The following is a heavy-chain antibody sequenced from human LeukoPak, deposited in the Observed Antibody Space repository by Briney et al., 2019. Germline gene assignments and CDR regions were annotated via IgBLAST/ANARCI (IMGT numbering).Heavy chain of an antibody. V-gene: IGHV3-48*03. J-gene: IGHJ4*02. Sequence: GGSLRLSCAASGFTFSNYEMNWVRQAPGKGLEWVSYIHSSGSTIFYADSVKGRFTISRDNAKNSLYVQMNSLRAEDTAVYYCARESIAVAGAPFDYWGQGTLVTVSS. CDR2: IHSSGSTI. CDR3: ARESIAVAGAPFDY. CDR1: GFTFSNYE. D-gene: IGHD6-19*01.